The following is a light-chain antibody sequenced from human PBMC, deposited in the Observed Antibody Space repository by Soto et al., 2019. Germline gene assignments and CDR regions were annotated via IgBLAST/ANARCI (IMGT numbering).Light chain of an antibody. J-gene: IGKJ4*01. CDR3: QHSHTSPGT. CDR1: QRISIH. Sequence: DIQMTQSPFCLSASVGDRVTITCRSSQRISIHLNWYQQKXGKAPKXXXDPXSSLQRGGPSRLSGSGSGTDFTLTISSLQPEDFANYSCQHSHTSPGTFGGGTKVDIK. CDR2: PXS. V-gene: IGKV1-39*01.